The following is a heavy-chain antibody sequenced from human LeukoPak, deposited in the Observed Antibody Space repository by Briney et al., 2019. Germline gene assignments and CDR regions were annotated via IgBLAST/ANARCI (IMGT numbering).Heavy chain of an antibody. D-gene: IGHD3-10*01. CDR1: GFTVSGNY. J-gene: IGHJ4*02. V-gene: IGHV3-53*01. CDR3: VKESPYISPRDYYFDY. CDR2: IYSGGTT. Sequence: PGGSLRRSCAASGFTVSGNYMSWVRQAPGKGLEWVSLIYSGGTTYYADSVKGRFTISRDNYKNTLYLQMNSLRAEDTAVYYCVKESPYISPRDYYFDYWGQGTLVTVSS.